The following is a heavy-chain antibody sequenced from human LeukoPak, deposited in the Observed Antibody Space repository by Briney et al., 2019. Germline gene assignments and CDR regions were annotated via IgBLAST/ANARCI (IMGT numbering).Heavy chain of an antibody. CDR3: ATERSGRNYYGMDV. J-gene: IGHJ6*02. D-gene: IGHD6-19*01. CDR2: FDPEDDET. Sequence: ASVKVSCKVSGNTLSELSMHWVRQAPGKGLEWMGGFDPEDDETIYAQKFQGRLTMTEDTSTDTAYMELSSLRSDDTAVYYCATERSGRNYYGMDVWGQGTTVTVSS. CDR1: GNTLSELS. V-gene: IGHV1-24*01.